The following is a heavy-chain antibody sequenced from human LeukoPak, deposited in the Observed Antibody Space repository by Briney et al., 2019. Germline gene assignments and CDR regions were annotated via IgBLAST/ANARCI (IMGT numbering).Heavy chain of an antibody. Sequence: GGSLRLSCAASGFTFSSYAMSWVRQAPGKGLEWVSAICGSGGSTYYADSVKRRFTISRDSSKNTQYLQICILRAEATAAYHSAKDGVKLRLGELSLLWGQGTMVTVSS. D-gene: IGHD3-16*02. CDR2: ICGSGGST. J-gene: IGHJ3*01. V-gene: IGHV3-23*01. CDR1: GFTFSSYA. CDR3: AKDGVKLRLGELSLL.